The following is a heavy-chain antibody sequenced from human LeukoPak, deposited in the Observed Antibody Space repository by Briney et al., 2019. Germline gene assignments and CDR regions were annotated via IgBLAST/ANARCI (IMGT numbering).Heavy chain of an antibody. V-gene: IGHV4-4*07. Sequence: SETLSLTCTVSGGSISSYYWSWIRQPAGKGLEWIGRIYSSGSTNYNPSLKSRVTMSVDTSKNQFSLKLSSVTAADTAVYCCARAPPCSRGSCYLGWFNAGGQRTLVTVSS. J-gene: IGHJ5*02. D-gene: IGHD2-15*01. CDR1: GGSISSYY. CDR2: IYSSGST. CDR3: ARAPPCSRGSCYLGWFNA.